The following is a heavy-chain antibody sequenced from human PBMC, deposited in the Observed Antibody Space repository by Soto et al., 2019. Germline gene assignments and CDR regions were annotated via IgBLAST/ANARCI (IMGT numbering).Heavy chain of an antibody. D-gene: IGHD6-19*01. V-gene: IGHV3-7*05. Sequence: GGSLRLSCAASGFTFNNYWMNWVRQAPGKGLEWVANIKPDGSDKNYVDSVKDRFAISRDNAKNLLYLQMNSLRAEDTAVYYCARDLRRISSGWNNWFDPWGQGTLVTVSS. J-gene: IGHJ5*02. CDR3: ARDLRRISSGWNNWFDP. CDR1: GFTFNNYW. CDR2: IKPDGSDK.